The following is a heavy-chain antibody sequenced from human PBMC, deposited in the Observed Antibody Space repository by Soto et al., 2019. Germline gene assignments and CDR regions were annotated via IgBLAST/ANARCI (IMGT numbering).Heavy chain of an antibody. Sequence: ASVKVSCKASGYSFSGYAVHWVRQAPGQRLEWMGWINGGNDNTKYSQKFQDRVTIMKDTSASTHYMELSSLRSEDTAVYYCARDHYYNFWSGYYTGTPFDYWGQGTQVTVSS. D-gene: IGHD3-3*01. V-gene: IGHV1-3*01. CDR3: ARDHYYNFWSGYYTGTPFDY. CDR2: INGGNDNT. CDR1: GYSFSGYA. J-gene: IGHJ4*02.